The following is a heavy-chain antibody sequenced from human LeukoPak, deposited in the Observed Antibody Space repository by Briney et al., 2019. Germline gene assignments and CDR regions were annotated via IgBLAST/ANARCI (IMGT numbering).Heavy chain of an antibody. CDR2: ISGSGDTT. V-gene: IGHV3-23*01. J-gene: IGHJ4*02. CDR1: GFTFRSYA. CDR3: AKVGARGCSSSTCFIY. D-gene: IGHD2-2*01. Sequence: GGSLRLSCAASGFTFRSYAMSWVRQAPGKGLEGVSAISGSGDTTYYADSVKGRFTISRDNSKNTLYLQMNSLRPEDTAVYYCAKVGARGCSSSTCFIYWGQGTLVTVSS.